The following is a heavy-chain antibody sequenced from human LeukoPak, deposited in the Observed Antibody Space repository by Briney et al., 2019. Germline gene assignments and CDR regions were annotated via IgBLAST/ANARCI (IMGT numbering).Heavy chain of an antibody. J-gene: IGHJ3*02. CDR2: MNPKSGNT. V-gene: IGHV1-8*03. CDR1: GHTFTSYD. Sequence: ASVKVSCKASGHTFTSYDINWVRQATGQGLEWMGWMNPKSGNTGYAQKFQGRVTISRNTSISTAYMELSSLRSEDTAVYYCARSIAGRYDGFDIWGQGTMVTVSS. CDR3: ARSIAGRYDGFDI. D-gene: IGHD6-6*01.